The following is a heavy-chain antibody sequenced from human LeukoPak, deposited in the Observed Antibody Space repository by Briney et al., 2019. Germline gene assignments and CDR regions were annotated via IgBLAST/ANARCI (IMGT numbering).Heavy chain of an antibody. CDR1: GGSFSGYY. V-gene: IGHV4-34*01. J-gene: IGHJ4*02. Sequence: PSETLSLTCAVYGGSFSGYYWSWIRQPPGKGLEWIGEINHSGSTNYNPSLKSRVTISVDTSKNQFSLKLSSVTAADTAVYHCAVTGIAARPLHTFDYWGQGTLVTVSS. D-gene: IGHD6-6*01. CDR3: AVTGIAARPLHTFDY. CDR2: INHSGST.